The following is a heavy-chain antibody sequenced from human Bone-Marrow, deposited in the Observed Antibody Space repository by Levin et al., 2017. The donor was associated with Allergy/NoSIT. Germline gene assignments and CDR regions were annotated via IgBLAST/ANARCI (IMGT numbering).Heavy chain of an antibody. Sequence: GGSLRLSCAASGFQFDNSTMHWVRQAPGKSLEWLSLISWDGDATFYADSVKGRFSISRDNYSDLVYLQMDSLRPEDTALYYCVKDKRISVDYWSVFDFWGQGTLVTVSS. CDR2: ISWDGDAT. CDR1: GFQFDNST. V-gene: IGHV3-43*01. CDR3: VKDKRISVDYWSVFDF. J-gene: IGHJ4*02. D-gene: IGHD3-3*01.